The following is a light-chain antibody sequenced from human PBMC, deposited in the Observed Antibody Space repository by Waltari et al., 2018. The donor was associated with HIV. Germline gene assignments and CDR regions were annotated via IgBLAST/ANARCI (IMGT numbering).Light chain of an antibody. V-gene: IGKV1-39*01. J-gene: IGKJ2*01. CDR2: AGS. Sequence: DIQMTPAPSSLSASVGDRVTITCRASQSITNYLNWYQQKPGKAPRLLIFAGSSLQSGVPARFSGSGSGTDFTLTITSLQAEDFATYYCQQSYSTPRTFGQGTKLDIK. CDR3: QQSYSTPRT. CDR1: QSITNY.